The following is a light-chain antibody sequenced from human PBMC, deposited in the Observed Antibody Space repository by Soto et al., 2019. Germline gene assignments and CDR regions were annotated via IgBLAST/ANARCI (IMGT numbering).Light chain of an antibody. Sequence: EIVLTQSPGTLSLSPGERVTLSCRASQSVSSSYLAWYQQKPGQAPRPLIYGASSRATGIPDRFSGSGSGTDFTLTISRLEPEDFAVYYCQQFGSSPLYTFGQGTKLEIK. CDR2: GAS. V-gene: IGKV3-20*01. J-gene: IGKJ2*01. CDR3: QQFGSSPLYT. CDR1: QSVSSSY.